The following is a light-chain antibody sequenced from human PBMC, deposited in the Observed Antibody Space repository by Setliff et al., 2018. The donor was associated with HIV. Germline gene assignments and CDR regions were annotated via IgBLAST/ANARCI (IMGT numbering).Light chain of an antibody. CDR2: EVS. CDR3: SSYTSSSTPYV. J-gene: IGLJ1*01. V-gene: IGLV2-14*01. Sequence: QSVLTQPASVSGSRGQSITTACTGTSSDVGGYNYVSWYQQHPDRAPKLMIYEVSHRPSGVSNRFSASKSGNTASLTISGLRAEDEADYYCSSYTSSSTPYVFGTGTKVTV. CDR1: SSDVGGYNY.